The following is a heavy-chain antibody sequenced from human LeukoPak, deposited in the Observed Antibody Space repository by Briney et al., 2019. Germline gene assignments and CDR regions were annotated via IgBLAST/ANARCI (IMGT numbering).Heavy chain of an antibody. Sequence: QSGGSLRLSCAASGFTFSSYAMSWVRQAPGKGLEWVSAISGSGGSTYYADSVKGRFTISRDNSKNTLYLQMNSLRAEDTAVYYCAKQRSDRITTSERWFDPWGQGTLVTVSS. CDR2: ISGSGGST. V-gene: IGHV3-23*01. D-gene: IGHD3-22*01. J-gene: IGHJ5*02. CDR1: GFTFSSYA. CDR3: AKQRSDRITTSERWFDP.